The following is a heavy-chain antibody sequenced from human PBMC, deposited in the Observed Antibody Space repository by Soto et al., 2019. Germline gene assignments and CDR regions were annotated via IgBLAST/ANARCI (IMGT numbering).Heavy chain of an antibody. D-gene: IGHD1-26*01. CDR2: IYYSGST. CDR3: ARSPVVGTTYYFDY. Sequence: QLQLQESGPGLVKPSETLSLTCTVSGGSISSSSYYWGWIRQPPGKGLEWIGSIYYSGSTYYNPSLKSRVTISVDTSKNQCSLKLSSVTAADTAVYYCARSPVVGTTYYFDYWGQGTLVTVSS. J-gene: IGHJ4*02. V-gene: IGHV4-39*01. CDR1: GGSISSSSYY.